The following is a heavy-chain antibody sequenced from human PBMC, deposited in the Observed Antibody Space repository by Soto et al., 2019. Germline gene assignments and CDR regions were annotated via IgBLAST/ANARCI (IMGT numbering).Heavy chain of an antibody. Sequence: ASVKVSCKAAGDTFTGYYIHWVRHAPGQGLEWMGWINPNSGGTNYAQKFQGWVTMTRDTSISTAYMELSRLRSDDTAVYYCARDFTISCHNGPQNLFDSRGQGTLVIVSS. D-gene: IGHD3-9*01. CDR2: INPNSGGT. V-gene: IGHV1-2*04. CDR3: ARDFTISCHNGPQNLFDS. CDR1: GDTFTGYY. J-gene: IGHJ5*01.